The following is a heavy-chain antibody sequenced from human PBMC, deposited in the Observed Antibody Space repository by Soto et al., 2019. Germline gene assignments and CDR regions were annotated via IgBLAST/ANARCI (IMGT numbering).Heavy chain of an antibody. Sequence: GGSLRLSCAASGVTFSSYAMHWVRQAPGKGLEWVAVISYDGSNKYYADSVKGRFTISRDNSKNTLYLQMNSLRAEDTAVYYCARDNYYYGSGRFDPWGQGTLVTVSS. CDR3: ARDNYYYGSGRFDP. CDR2: ISYDGSNK. CDR1: GVTFSSYA. V-gene: IGHV3-30-3*01. J-gene: IGHJ5*02. D-gene: IGHD3-10*01.